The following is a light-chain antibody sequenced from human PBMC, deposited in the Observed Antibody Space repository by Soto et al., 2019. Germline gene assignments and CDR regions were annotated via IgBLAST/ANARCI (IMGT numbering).Light chain of an antibody. Sequence: QSALTQPPSVSGAPGQRVTISCTGSGSNIGAGYDVHWYQQLPGTAPKLLIYGNSNRPSGVPDRFSGSKSGTSASLAITGLQAEDEADYYCQSYDSSLSGVFGTGTKVTVL. CDR2: GNS. J-gene: IGLJ1*01. CDR1: GSNIGAGYD. V-gene: IGLV1-40*01. CDR3: QSYDSSLSGV.